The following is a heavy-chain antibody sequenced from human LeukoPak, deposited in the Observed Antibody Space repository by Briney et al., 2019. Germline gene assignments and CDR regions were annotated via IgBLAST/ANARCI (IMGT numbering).Heavy chain of an antibody. CDR2: IYHSGTT. J-gene: IGHJ4*02. CDR3: ARHARGGRYCSSTSCPDY. D-gene: IGHD2-2*01. CDR1: GYSISSGSY. V-gene: IGHV4-38-2*01. Sequence: SETLSLTCAVSGYSISSGSYWGWIRQPPGKGLEWIGSIYHSGTTYYNPSVKSRVTISVDTSKNQFSLKLSSVTAADTAVYYCARHARGGRYCSSTSCPDYWGQGTLVTVSS.